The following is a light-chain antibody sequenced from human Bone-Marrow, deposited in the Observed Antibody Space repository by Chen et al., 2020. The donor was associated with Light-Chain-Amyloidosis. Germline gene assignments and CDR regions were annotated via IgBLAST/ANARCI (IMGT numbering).Light chain of an antibody. CDR1: SGSIATNY. CDR2: EDD. Sequence: NFMLTQPHSGSESPGTTVIISCPRSSGSIATNYVQWYQQRPGSSPTTVIYEDDQRPSGVPDRFSGSIDRSSNSASLTISGLKTEDEADYYCQSYQGSSQGVFGGGTKLTVL. V-gene: IGLV6-57*01. CDR3: QSYQGSSQGV. J-gene: IGLJ3*02.